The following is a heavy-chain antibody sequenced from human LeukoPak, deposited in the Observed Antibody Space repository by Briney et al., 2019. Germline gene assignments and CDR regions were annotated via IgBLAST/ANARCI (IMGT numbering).Heavy chain of an antibody. CDR2: IKEDGSET. CDR1: GLTLSRSW. CDR3: SVSLNS. J-gene: IGHJ4*02. Sequence: GGSLRLSCAASGLTLSRSWMDWVRQAPGEGLEWVANIKEDGSETYYVDSAKGRFTISRDNAKNSLYLQMDSLRVEDTAIYYGSVSLNSWGQGTLVTVSS. V-gene: IGHV3-7*01.